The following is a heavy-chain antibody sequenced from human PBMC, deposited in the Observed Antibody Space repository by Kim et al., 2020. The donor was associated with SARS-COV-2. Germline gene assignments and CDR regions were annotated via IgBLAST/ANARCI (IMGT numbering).Heavy chain of an antibody. CDR2: IYSGGST. D-gene: IGHD3-10*01. CDR3: APGYYGSGSYYNLTLTGYYYCYGMDV. V-gene: IGHV3-66*01. Sequence: GGSLRLSCAASGFTVSSNYMSWVRQAPGKGLEWVSVIYSGGSTYYADSVKGSFTISRDNSKNTLYLQMNSLRAEDTAVYYCAPGYYGSGSYYNLTLTGYYYCYGMDVWGQGTTVTVS. CDR1: GFTVSSNY. J-gene: IGHJ6*02.